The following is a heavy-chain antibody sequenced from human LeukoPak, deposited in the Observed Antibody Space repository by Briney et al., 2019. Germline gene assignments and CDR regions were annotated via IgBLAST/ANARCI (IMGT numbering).Heavy chain of an antibody. J-gene: IGHJ4*02. D-gene: IGHD2/OR15-2a*01. Sequence: GGSLRLSCAASGNYWMHWVRQVPGKGQVWVSHINSDGSWTSYADSVKGRFTISKDNAKNTVYLQMNSLRAEDTAVYYCVSFYETYWGRGTLVTVSS. CDR3: VSFYETY. V-gene: IGHV3-74*01. CDR1: GNYW. CDR2: INSDGSWT.